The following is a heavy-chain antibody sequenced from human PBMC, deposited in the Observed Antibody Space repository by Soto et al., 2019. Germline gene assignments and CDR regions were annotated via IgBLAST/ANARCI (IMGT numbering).Heavy chain of an antibody. D-gene: IGHD2-21*02. CDR2: IIPILGIA. V-gene: IGHV1-69*02. CDR1: GGTFSSYT. CDR3: ATACGGACSSYY. J-gene: IGHJ4*02. Sequence: QVQLVQSGAEVKKPGSSVKVSCKASGGTFSSYTISWVRQAPGQGLEWMGRIIPILGIANYAQKFQGRVTIXAXXSTSTAYMELSSLRSEDTAVYYCATACGGACSSYYWGQGTLVTVSS.